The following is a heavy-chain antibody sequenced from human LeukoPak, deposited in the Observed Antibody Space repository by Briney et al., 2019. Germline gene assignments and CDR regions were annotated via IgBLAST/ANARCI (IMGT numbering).Heavy chain of an antibody. V-gene: IGHV1-2*06. D-gene: IGHD3-22*01. CDR2: INPNSGGT. CDR1: GYTFTGYY. J-gene: IGHJ5*02. Sequence: ASVKVSCKASGYTFTGYYMHWVRQAPGQGLEWMGRINPNSGGTNYAQKFQGRVTMTRDTSISTAYMELSSLRSEDTAVYYCARGGSSGLRGNWFDPWGQGTLVTVSS. CDR3: ARGGSSGLRGNWFDP.